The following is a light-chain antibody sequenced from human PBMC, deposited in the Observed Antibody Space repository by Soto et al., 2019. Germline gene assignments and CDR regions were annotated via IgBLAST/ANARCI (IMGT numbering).Light chain of an antibody. J-gene: IGLJ2*01. CDR3: SSYTSSSTPI. V-gene: IGLV2-14*01. CDR2: DVS. Sequence: QSALTQPASVSGSPGQSITISCTGTSSDVGGYNYVSWYQQHPGKAPKLMIYDVSNRPSGVSNRFSGSKSGNTDSLTISGLQAEDEADYYCSSYTSSSTPIFGGGTQLTVL. CDR1: SSDVGGYNY.